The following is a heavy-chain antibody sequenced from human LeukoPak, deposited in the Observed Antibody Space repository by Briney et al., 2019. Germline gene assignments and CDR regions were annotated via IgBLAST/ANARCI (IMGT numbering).Heavy chain of an antibody. V-gene: IGHV3-15*01. J-gene: IGHJ4*02. CDR1: GFTFSNAL. CDR3: ASDVDGGNPFDN. Sequence: GGSLRLSCAASGFTFSNALMSWVRQAPGKGLEWVGRIKRKTDGGTTDYAAPVKDRFTISRDDSENTLYLQMNSLKTEDTALYYCASDVDGGNPFDNWGQGTLVTVSS. CDR2: IKRKTDGGTT. D-gene: IGHD4-23*01.